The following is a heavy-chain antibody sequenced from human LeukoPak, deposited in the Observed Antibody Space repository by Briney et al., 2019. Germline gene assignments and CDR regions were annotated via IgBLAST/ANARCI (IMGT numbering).Heavy chain of an antibody. CDR3: VRDLLDTSMVHYWYFDL. CDR1: GGSISSGDYY. CDR2: IYYSRST. V-gene: IGHV4-31*03. Sequence: PSETLSLTCTVSGGSISSGDYYWRWIRQHPGKGLEWIGYIYYSRSTYYNPSLKSRVTISVDTSKNQFSLKLSSVTAADTAVYYCVRDLLDTSMVHYWYFDLWGRGTLVTVSS. J-gene: IGHJ2*01. D-gene: IGHD5-18*01.